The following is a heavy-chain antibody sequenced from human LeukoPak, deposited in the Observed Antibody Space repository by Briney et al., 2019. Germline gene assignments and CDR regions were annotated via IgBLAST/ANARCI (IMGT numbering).Heavy chain of an antibody. D-gene: IGHD6-13*01. V-gene: IGHV1-8*01. J-gene: IGHJ6*02. CDR1: RYTFTSYD. CDR2: MNPNSGNT. Sequence: ASVKVSCKATRYTFTSYDINWVRQATGQGLEWMGWMNPNSGNTGYAQKFQGRVTMTRNTSISTAYMELSSLRSEDTAVYYCARVVSLSSSWYNYYYYGMDVWGQGTTVTVSS. CDR3: ARVVSLSSSWYNYYYYGMDV.